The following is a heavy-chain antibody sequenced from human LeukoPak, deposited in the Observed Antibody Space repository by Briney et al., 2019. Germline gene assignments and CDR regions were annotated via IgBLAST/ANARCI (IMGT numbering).Heavy chain of an antibody. J-gene: IGHJ3*02. CDR1: GYTFTSYG. CDR3: ARDTERNAFDI. Sequence: ASVKVSCKASGYTFTSYGISWVRQAPGQGLEWMGRIIPILGIANYAQKFQGRVTITADKSTSTAYMELSSLRSEDTAVYYCARDTERNAFDIWGQGTMVTVSS. V-gene: IGHV1-69*04. CDR2: IIPILGIA. D-gene: IGHD4-17*01.